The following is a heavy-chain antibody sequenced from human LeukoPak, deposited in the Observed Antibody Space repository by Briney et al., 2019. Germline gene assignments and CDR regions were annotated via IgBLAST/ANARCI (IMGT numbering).Heavy chain of an antibody. CDR2: ISGSGGST. J-gene: IGHJ4*02. Sequence: GGSLRLSCAASGFTFSSYAMSWVRQAPGKGLEWVSDISGSGGSTYYADSVKGRFTISRDNSKNTLYMQMNSLRAEDTAVYYCAKDYGSGSYLDHWDQGTLVTVSS. CDR1: GFTFSSYA. CDR3: AKDYGSGSYLDH. V-gene: IGHV3-23*01. D-gene: IGHD3-10*01.